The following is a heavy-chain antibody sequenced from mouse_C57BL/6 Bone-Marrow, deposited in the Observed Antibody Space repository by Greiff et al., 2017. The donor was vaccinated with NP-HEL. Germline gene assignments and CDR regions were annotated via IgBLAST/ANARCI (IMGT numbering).Heavy chain of an antibody. J-gene: IGHJ3*01. Sequence: VQRVESVAELVRPGASVKLSCTASGFNIKNTYMHWVKQRPEQGLEWIGRIDPANGNTKYAPKFQGKATITADTSSNTAYLQLSSLTSEDTAIYYGAAYGSSRDWFAYWGQGTLVTVSA. D-gene: IGHD1-1*01. CDR3: AAYGSSRDWFAY. V-gene: IGHV14-3*01. CDR2: IDPANGNT. CDR1: GFNIKNTY.